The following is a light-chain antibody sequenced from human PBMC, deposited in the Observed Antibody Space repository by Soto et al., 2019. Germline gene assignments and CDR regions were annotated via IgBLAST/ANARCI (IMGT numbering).Light chain of an antibody. V-gene: IGLV2-14*01. CDR3: SSHTSGSTRV. J-gene: IGLJ1*01. Sequence: QSALTRPASVSGSPGQSIAISCTGISSDVGGYDYVSWYQQQPDKAPKLMIYEVTKRPSGVSNRFSGSKSGNTASLTISGLQAEDEADYYCSSHTSGSTRVFGTGTKVTVL. CDR1: SSDVGGYDY. CDR2: EVT.